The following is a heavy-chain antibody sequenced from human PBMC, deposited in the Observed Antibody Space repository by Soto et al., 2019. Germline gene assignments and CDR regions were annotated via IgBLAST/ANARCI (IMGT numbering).Heavy chain of an antibody. Sequence: GGSLRLSCAAPGFTFSSNWMHWVRQGPGKGLVWVSRIDNDGSSRDYADSVKGRFTISRDNAKNTLYLEMSSLRAEDTAVYYCATGSGWYSPDYWGQGTLVTVSS. CDR1: GFTFSSNW. CDR2: IDNDGSSR. D-gene: IGHD6-19*01. CDR3: ATGSGWYSPDY. V-gene: IGHV3-74*01. J-gene: IGHJ4*02.